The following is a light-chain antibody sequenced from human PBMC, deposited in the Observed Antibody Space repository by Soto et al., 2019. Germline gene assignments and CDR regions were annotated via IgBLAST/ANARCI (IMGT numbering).Light chain of an antibody. J-gene: IGLJ2*01. V-gene: IGLV1-40*01. CDR2: GNT. CDR1: SSNIGAGCD. Sequence: QSVLTQPPSVSGAPGQRVTISCTGSSSNIGAGCDVHWYQQLPGRAPKLLIYGNTNRPSGVPDRFSGSKSGTSASLAITGLQAEDEADYYCLSLDSSLSVVFGGGTKLTVL. CDR3: LSLDSSLSVV.